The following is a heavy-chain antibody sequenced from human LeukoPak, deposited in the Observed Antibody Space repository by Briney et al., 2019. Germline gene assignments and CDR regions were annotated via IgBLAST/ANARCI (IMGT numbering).Heavy chain of an antibody. CDR1: GFTSSSYS. CDR2: ISSSSSYI. Sequence: KTGGSLRLSCAASGFTSSSYSMNWVRQAPGKGLEWVSSISSSSSYIYYADSVKGRFTISRDNAKNSLYLQMNSLRAEDTAVYYCARMGPGSGSFLWGQGTLVTVSS. J-gene: IGHJ4*02. D-gene: IGHD3-10*01. CDR3: ARMGPGSGSFL. V-gene: IGHV3-21*01.